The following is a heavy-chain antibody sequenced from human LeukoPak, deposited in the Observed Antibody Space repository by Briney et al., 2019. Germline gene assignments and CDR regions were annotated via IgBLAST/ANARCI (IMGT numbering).Heavy chain of an antibody. CDR2: VDPEDGET. CDR1: GYPFTDYY. CDR3: ANDYGDYGYDY. V-gene: IGHV1-69-2*01. J-gene: IGHJ4*02. Sequence: ASVKISCKVSGYPFTDYYMHWVQQAPGKGLEWMGLVDPEDGETIYAEKFQGRVTITADTSTDTAYMELSSLRSEDTAVYYCANDYGDYGYDYWGQGTLVTVSS. D-gene: IGHD4-17*01.